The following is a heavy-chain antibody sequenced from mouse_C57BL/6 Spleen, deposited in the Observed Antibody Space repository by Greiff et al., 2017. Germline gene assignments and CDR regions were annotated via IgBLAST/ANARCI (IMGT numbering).Heavy chain of an antibody. V-gene: IGHV2-2*01. CDR3: ARSPITTVVATSYWYFDV. D-gene: IGHD1-1*01. CDR1: GFSLTSYG. J-gene: IGHJ1*03. Sequence: QVQLKESGPGLVQPSQSLSITCTVSGFSLTSYGVHWVRQSPGKGLEWLGVIWSGGSTAYNAAFISRLSISKDNSKSQVFFKMNSLQADDTAIYYCARSPITTVVATSYWYFDVWGTGTTVTVSS. CDR2: IWSGGST.